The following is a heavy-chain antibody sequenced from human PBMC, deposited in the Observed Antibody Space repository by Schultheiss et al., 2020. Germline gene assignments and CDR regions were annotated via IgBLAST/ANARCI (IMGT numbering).Heavy chain of an antibody. J-gene: IGHJ4*02. CDR1: GFTFSSYC. V-gene: IGHV3-74*01. CDR2: INSDGSST. Sequence: SLKISCAASGFTFSSYCMHWVRQAPGKGLVWVSRINSDGSSTSYADSVKGRFTISRDNAKNTLYLQMNSLRDEDTAVYYCARDRGYNWNYGGNDYWGQGTLVTVSS. D-gene: IGHD1-7*01. CDR3: ARDRGYNWNYGGNDY.